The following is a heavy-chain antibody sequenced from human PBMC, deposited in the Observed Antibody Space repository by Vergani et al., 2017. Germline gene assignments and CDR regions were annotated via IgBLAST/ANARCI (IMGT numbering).Heavy chain of an antibody. Sequence: QVQLVQSAAEVKTPGSSVKVSCKASGGTFSSYAISWVRQAPGQGLEWMGGIIPIFGTANYAQKFQGRVTITANESTSTAYMELSSLRSEDTAVYYCARRIVVPAANYYYYYCMDVWGKGTTVTVSS. CDR2: IIPIFGTA. CDR3: ARRIVVPAANYYYYYCMDV. V-gene: IGHV1-69*01. CDR1: GGTFSSYA. D-gene: IGHD2-2*01. J-gene: IGHJ6*03.